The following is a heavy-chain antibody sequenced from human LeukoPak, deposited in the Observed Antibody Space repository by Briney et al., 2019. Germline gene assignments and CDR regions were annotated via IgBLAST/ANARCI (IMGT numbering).Heavy chain of an antibody. D-gene: IGHD1-26*01. V-gene: IGHV4-39*01. CDR3: ARPVSYSGSHGQFDY. Sequence: SETLSLTCTVSGGSISSYYWGWIRQPPGKGLEWIGSIYYSGSTYYNPSLKSRVTISVDTSKNQFSLKLSSVTAADTAVYYCARPVSYSGSHGQFDYWGQGTLVTVSS. CDR1: GGSISSYY. J-gene: IGHJ4*02. CDR2: IYYSGST.